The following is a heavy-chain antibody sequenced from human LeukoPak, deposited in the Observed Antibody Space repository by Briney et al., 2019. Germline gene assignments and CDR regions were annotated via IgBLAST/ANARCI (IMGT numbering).Heavy chain of an antibody. CDR2: INPNSGGT. V-gene: IGHV1-2*02. D-gene: IGHD5-12*01. CDR1: GYTFTGYY. J-gene: IGHJ4*02. Sequence: ASVKVSCKASGYTFTGYYMHWVRQAPGQGLEWMGWINPNSGGTNYAQKFQGRVTMTRDTSISTAYMELSRLRSDDTAVYYCARDPRRGYSGHDFYYFDYWGQGTLVTVSS. CDR3: ARDPRRGYSGHDFYYFDY.